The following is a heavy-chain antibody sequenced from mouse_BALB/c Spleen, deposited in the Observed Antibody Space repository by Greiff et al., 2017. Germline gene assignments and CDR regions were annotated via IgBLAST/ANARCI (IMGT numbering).Heavy chain of an antibody. CDR3: ARKKYGNYPYAMDY. V-gene: IGHV1S137*01. J-gene: IGHJ4*01. CDR1: GYTFTDYA. CDR2: ISTYYGDA. D-gene: IGHD2-10*02. Sequence: QVQLQQSGAELVRPGVSVKISCKGSGYTFTDYAMHWVKQSHAKSLEWIGVISTYYGDASYNQKFKGKATMTVDKSSSTAYMELARLTSEDSAVYYCARKKYGNYPYAMDYWGQGTSVTVSS.